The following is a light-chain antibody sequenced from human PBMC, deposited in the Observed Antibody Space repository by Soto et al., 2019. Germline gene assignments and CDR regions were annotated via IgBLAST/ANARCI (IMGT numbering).Light chain of an antibody. Sequence: QPVLTQPPSASASLGASVTLTCTLSSGYSNYKVDWYQQRPGKGPRFVMRVGTGGLVGSKGDGIPDRFSVLGSGLNRYLTIKNIQEEDESDYHCGADHGSGSNVVFGGGTKVTVL. CDR2: VGTGGLVG. J-gene: IGLJ2*01. V-gene: IGLV9-49*01. CDR1: SGYSNYK. CDR3: GADHGSGSNVV.